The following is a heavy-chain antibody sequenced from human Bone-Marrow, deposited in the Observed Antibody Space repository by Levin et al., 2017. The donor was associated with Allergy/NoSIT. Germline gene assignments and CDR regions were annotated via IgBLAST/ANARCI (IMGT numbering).Heavy chain of an antibody. CDR2: ISSSSSYI. CDR1: GFTFSSYS. V-gene: IGHV3-21*01. CDR3: ARAPAANLGFDP. J-gene: IGHJ5*02. Sequence: GGSLRLSCAASGFTFSSYSMNWVRQAPGKGPEWVSSISSSSSYIYYADSVKGRFTISRDNAKNSLYLQMNSLRAEDTAVYYCARAPAANLGFDPWGQGTLVTVSS. D-gene: IGHD6-13*01.